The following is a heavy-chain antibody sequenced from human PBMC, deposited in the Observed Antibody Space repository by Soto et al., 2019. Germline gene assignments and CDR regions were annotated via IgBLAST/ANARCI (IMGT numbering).Heavy chain of an antibody. Sequence: GGSLRLSCAASGFTFSDYYMSWIRQAPGKGLECVAYISVSSTYANYGDSVEGRFTISRDNSKNTLYLQMTSLRAEDTAVYYCARDLRKRGESYVRHMAVWGQGSTVPVSS. CDR2: ISVSSTYA. CDR1: GFTFSDYY. CDR3: ARDLRKRGESYVRHMAV. D-gene: IGHD7-27*01. V-gene: IGHV3-11*06. J-gene: IGHJ6*02.